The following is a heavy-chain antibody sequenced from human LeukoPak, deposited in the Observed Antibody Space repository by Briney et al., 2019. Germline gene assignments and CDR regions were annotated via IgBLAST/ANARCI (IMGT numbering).Heavy chain of an antibody. CDR1: GGSISSSSYY. D-gene: IGHD2-15*01. CDR2: IYYSGST. V-gene: IGHV4-39*07. J-gene: IGHJ5*02. CDR3: ARGVVNWFDP. Sequence: SETLSLTCTVSGGSISSSSYYWGWIRQPPGKGLEWIGSIYYSGSTYYNPSLKSQVTISVDTSKNQFSLKLSSVTAADTAVYYCARGVVNWFDPWGQGTLVTVSS.